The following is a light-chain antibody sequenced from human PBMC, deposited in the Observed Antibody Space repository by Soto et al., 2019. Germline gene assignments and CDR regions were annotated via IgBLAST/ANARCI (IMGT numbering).Light chain of an antibody. CDR2: GAS. CDR3: QQYGSSPLT. J-gene: IGKJ4*01. CDR1: QSVGSSY. V-gene: IGKV3-20*01. Sequence: EIVLPQSPGTLSLSPGERATLSCRASQSVGSSYLAWYQQKPGQAPRLLIYGASSRATGIPDRFSGSGSATDFTLTISRLEPEDFAVYYCQQYGSSPLTFGGGTQVEGK.